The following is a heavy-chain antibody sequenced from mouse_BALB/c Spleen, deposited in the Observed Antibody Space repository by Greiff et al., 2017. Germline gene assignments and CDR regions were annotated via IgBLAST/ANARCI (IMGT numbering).Heavy chain of an antibody. CDR1: GFTFSSFG. Sequence: EVKLLESGGGLVQPGGSRKLSCAASGFTFSSFGMHWVRQAPEKGLEWVAYISSGSSTIYYADTVKGRFTISRDNPKNTLFLQMTSLRSEDTAMYYCANLAMDYWGQGTSVTVSS. V-gene: IGHV5-17*02. D-gene: IGHD5-1*01. CDR2: ISSGSSTI. CDR3: ANLAMDY. J-gene: IGHJ4*01.